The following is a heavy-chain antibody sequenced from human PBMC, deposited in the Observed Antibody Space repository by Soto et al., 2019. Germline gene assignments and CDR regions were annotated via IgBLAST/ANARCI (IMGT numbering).Heavy chain of an antibody. J-gene: IGHJ4*02. CDR1: GFTFSSYG. Sequence: PGGSLRLSCAASGFTFSSYGMHWVRQAPGKGLEWVAVISYDGSNKYYADSVKGRFTISRDNSKNTLYLQMNSLRAEDTAVYYCAKHAPDIVSCPDSWGQGTLVTVSS. CDR2: ISYDGSNK. V-gene: IGHV3-30*18. D-gene: IGHD5-12*01. CDR3: AKHAPDIVSCPDS.